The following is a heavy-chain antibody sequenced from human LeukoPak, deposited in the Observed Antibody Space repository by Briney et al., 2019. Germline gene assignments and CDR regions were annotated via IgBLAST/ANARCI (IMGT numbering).Heavy chain of an antibody. V-gene: IGHV3-15*01. D-gene: IGHD1-26*01. Sequence: GGSLRLSCAASGFTFSNAWMSWVRQAPGKGLEWVGRIKSKTDGGTTDYAAPVKGRFTISRDDSKNTLYLQMNSLKTEDTAVYYCTTEWELLPLDDAFDIWGQGTMVAVSP. CDR2: IKSKTDGGTT. CDR1: GFTFSNAW. J-gene: IGHJ3*02. CDR3: TTEWELLPLDDAFDI.